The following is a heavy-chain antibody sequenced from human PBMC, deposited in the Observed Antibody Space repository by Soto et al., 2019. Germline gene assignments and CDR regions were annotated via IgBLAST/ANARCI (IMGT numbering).Heavy chain of an antibody. CDR3: ARDIITVIGGEIYYYFGMDV. CDR2: INQSGTT. J-gene: IGHJ6*02. V-gene: IGHV4-34*01. Sequence: SETLSLTCAVNGGSFREYYWSWLRQPPGKGLEWIGEINQSGTTHYNPSLKRRINISIYTSKNQFSLNLTSVTAADTATSYFARDIITVIGGEIYYYFGMDVWGQGTTVTVSS. CDR1: GGSFREYY. D-gene: IGHD3-10*01.